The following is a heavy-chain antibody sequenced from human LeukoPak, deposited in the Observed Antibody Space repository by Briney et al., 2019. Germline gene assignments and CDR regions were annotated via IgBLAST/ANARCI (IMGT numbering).Heavy chain of an antibody. CDR1: GYTFTSYG. CDR3: ARGYSSSWLDAFDI. D-gene: IGHD6-13*01. Sequence: ASVKVSCKASGYTFTSYGISWLRQAPGQGLEWMGWISTYNGHTNYAQKLQGRVTMTTDTSTSTAYMELRNLRSDDTAVYYCARGYSSSWLDAFDIWGQGTMVTVSS. J-gene: IGHJ3*02. CDR2: ISTYNGHT. V-gene: IGHV1-18*01.